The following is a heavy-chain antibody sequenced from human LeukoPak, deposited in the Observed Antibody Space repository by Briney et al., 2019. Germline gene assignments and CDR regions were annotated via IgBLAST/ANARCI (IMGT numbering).Heavy chain of an antibody. CDR1: GFTFSSYS. Sequence: GGSLRLSCAASGFTFSSYSMNWVRQAPGKGLEWVSSISSSSSYIYYADSVKGRFTISRDNAKNSLYLQMNSLRAEDTAVYYCARVGSLGFVVDPFDYWGQGTLVTVSS. J-gene: IGHJ4*02. CDR3: ARVGSLGFVVDPFDY. CDR2: ISSSSSYI. D-gene: IGHD2-2*01. V-gene: IGHV3-21*01.